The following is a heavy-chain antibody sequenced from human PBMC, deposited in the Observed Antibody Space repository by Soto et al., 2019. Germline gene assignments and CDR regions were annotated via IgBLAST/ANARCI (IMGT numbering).Heavy chain of an antibody. J-gene: IGHJ6*02. D-gene: IGHD2-15*01. CDR1: GFTFSSFW. CDR3: ARGSGGHNYYYGMDV. Sequence: LRLSCAASGFTFSSFWMSWVRQAPGKGPEWVANIEGDGSAKNYLDSVKGRFTISRDNAKNSLYLQMNSLRADDTAVYYCARGSGGHNYYYGMDVWGQGTTVTVSS. CDR2: IEGDGSAK. V-gene: IGHV3-7*03.